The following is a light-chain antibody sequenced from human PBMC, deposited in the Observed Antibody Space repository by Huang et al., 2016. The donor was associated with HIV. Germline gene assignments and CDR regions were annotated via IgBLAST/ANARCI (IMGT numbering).Light chain of an antibody. J-gene: IGKJ3*01. CDR2: MGS. CDR3: MEALQTPLT. V-gene: IGKV2-28*01. CDR1: QSLLHSNGYNY. Sequence: DIVMTQSPLSLAVTPGESASISCRSSQSLLHSNGYNYLDWYLQKPGQSPQLLIYMGSNRASGVPDRFNGSGTGTDFTLKISRVEAEDVGVYYCMEALQTPLTFGPGTKVDIK.